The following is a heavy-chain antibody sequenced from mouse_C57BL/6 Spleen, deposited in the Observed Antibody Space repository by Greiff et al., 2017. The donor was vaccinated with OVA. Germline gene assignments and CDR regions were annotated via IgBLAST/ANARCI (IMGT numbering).Heavy chain of an antibody. D-gene: IGHD1-1*01. CDR2: ISSGSSTI. CDR3: SRSYYYSSSYKGL. J-gene: IGHJ2*01. V-gene: IGHV5-17*01. CDR1: GFTFSDYG. Sequence: EVKVEESGGGLVKPGGSLKLSCAASGFTFSDYGMHWVRQAPEKGLEWVAYISSGSSTIYYADTVKGRFTISRDNAKNTLFLQMTSLRSEDTAMYYCSRSYYYSSSYKGLWGQGTTLTVSS.